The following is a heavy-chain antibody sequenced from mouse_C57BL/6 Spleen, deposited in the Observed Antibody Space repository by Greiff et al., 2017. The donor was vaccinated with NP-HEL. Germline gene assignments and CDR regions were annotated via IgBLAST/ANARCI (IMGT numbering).Heavy chain of an antibody. Sequence: QVTLKVSGPGILQPSQTLSPTCPFSGFSLSTFGMGVGWIRQPSGKGLEWLAHIWWDDDKYYNPALKSRLTITRDTSKSQVFLKNANVDTADTATYYCARAYCGSSPVAYWGQGTLVTVSA. CDR1: GFSLSTFGMG. V-gene: IGHV8-8*01. J-gene: IGHJ3*01. D-gene: IGHD1-1*01. CDR2: IWWDDDK. CDR3: ARAYCGSSPVAY.